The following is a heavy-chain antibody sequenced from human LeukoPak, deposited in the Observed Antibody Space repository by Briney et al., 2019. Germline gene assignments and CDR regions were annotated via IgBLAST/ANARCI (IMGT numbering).Heavy chain of an antibody. Sequence: GGSLRLSCAASGFTFSSYGMHWVRQAPGKGLEWVAFIRYDGSNKYYADSVKGRFTISRDNSKNTLYLQMNSLRAEDTAVYYCAKDRFCTNGVCSGSFDYWGQGTLVTVSS. V-gene: IGHV3-30*02. CDR2: IRYDGSNK. D-gene: IGHD2-8*01. J-gene: IGHJ4*02. CDR1: GFTFSSYG. CDR3: AKDRFCTNGVCSGSFDY.